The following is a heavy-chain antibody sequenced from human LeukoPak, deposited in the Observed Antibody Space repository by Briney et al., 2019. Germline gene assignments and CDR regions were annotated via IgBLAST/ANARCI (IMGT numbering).Heavy chain of an antibody. CDR1: AFTFSSYA. V-gene: IGHV3-23*01. J-gene: IGHJ4*02. Sequence: GGSLRLSCAASAFTFSSYAMSWVRQAPGKGLEWVSGISGSGGSTYYADSVRGRFTTSRDNSKNTLYLQMNSLRVEDTALYYCARERDYYASGSLDYWGQGTLVTVSS. CDR3: ARERDYYASGSLDY. D-gene: IGHD3-10*01. CDR2: ISGSGGST.